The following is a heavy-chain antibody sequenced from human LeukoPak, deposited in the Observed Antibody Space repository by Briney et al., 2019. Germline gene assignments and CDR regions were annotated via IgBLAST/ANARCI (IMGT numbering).Heavy chain of an antibody. V-gene: IGHV1-2*02. CDR1: GYTFTGYY. Sequence: ASVKVSCTASGYTFTGYYMHWVRQAPGQGLEWMGWINPNSGGTNYAQKFQGRVTMTRDTSISTAYMELSRLRSDDTAVYYCARIHDFWSGADDYWGQGTLVTVSS. CDR3: ARIHDFWSGADDY. J-gene: IGHJ4*02. D-gene: IGHD3-3*01. CDR2: INPNSGGT.